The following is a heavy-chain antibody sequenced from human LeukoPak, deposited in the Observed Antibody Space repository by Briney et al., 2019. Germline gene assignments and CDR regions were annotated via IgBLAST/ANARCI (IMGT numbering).Heavy chain of an antibody. V-gene: IGHV4-39*01. CDR2: LYYSGWST. CDR3: ARLGCSSASCYPGN. CDR1: GGSISSSYYY. D-gene: IGHD2-2*01. Sequence: SGTLSLTCTVSGGSISSSYYYWGWVRQPPGQGLEWIGSLYYSGWSTYYNPSLKSRVTISVDTSKNQFSLKLNSVTAADTAVYYCARLGCSSASCYPGNWGQGTLVTVSS. J-gene: IGHJ4*02.